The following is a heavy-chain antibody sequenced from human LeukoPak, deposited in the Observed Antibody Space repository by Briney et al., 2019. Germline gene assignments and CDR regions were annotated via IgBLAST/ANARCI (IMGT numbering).Heavy chain of an antibody. Sequence: KPSETLSLTCAVYGGSFSGYYWTWIRQPPGKGLEWIGEINHSGSTNYNPSLKSRVTISVDTSKNQFSLKLSSVTAADTAVYYCANSPLEWLHIPDYWGQGTLVTVSS. J-gene: IGHJ4*02. D-gene: IGHD3-3*01. CDR3: ANSPLEWLHIPDY. V-gene: IGHV4-34*01. CDR2: INHSGST. CDR1: GGSFSGYY.